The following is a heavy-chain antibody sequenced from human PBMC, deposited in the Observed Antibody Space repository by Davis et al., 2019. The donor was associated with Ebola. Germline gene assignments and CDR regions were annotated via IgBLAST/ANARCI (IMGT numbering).Heavy chain of an antibody. CDR1: GYTLAELS. CDR2: INTNTGNP. J-gene: IGHJ6*02. CDR3: ATSRRFFNFYRIAV. D-gene: IGHD3-3*01. Sequence: AASVKVSCKCKVSGYTLAELSMHWVRQAPGQGLEWMGWINTNTGNPTYAPDFTGRFVFALDTSANTAYLQISGLKAEDTAVYYCATSRRFFNFYRIAVWGQGATVTVSS. V-gene: IGHV7-4-1*02.